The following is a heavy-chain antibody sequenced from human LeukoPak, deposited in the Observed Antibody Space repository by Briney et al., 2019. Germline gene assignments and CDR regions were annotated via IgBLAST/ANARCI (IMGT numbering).Heavy chain of an antibody. Sequence: GGSLRLSCAASGFTFSSYGMHWVRQAPGKGLEWVAVIWYDGSNKYYADSVKGRFTISRDNSKNTLYLQMNSLRAEDTAVYYCAKGGSDWSYDFDYWGQGTLVTVSS. CDR1: GFTFSSYG. CDR3: AKGGSDWSYDFDY. D-gene: IGHD5-12*01. V-gene: IGHV3-33*06. J-gene: IGHJ4*02. CDR2: IWYDGSNK.